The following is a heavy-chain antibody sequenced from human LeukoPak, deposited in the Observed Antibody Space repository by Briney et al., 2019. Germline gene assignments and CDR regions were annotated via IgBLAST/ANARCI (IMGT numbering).Heavy chain of an antibody. CDR3: ATLPTGIEKAYCGGDCYSVDY. Sequence: GGSLRLSCAASGFTFSSYSMNWVRQAPGKGLEWVSSISSSSSYIYYADSVKGRFTISRDNAKNSLYLQMNSLRAEDTAVYYCATLPTGIEKAYCGGDCYSVDYWGQGTLVTVSS. CDR2: ISSSSSYI. V-gene: IGHV3-21*01. CDR1: GFTFSSYS. D-gene: IGHD2-21*01. J-gene: IGHJ4*02.